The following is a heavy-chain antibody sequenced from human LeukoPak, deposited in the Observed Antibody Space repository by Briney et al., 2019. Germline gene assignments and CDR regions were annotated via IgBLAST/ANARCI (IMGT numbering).Heavy chain of an antibody. V-gene: IGHV3-23*01. CDR3: AKALSTSLAYYYYYGMDV. CDR2: ISGSGGST. Sequence: GGSLRLSCAASGFTFSSYAMSWVRQAPGKGLEWVSAISGSGGSTYYADSVKGRFTTYRDNSKNTLYLQMNSLRAEDTAVYYCAKALSTSLAYYYYYGMDVWGQGTTVTVSS. J-gene: IGHJ6*02. D-gene: IGHD2-2*01. CDR1: GFTFSSYA.